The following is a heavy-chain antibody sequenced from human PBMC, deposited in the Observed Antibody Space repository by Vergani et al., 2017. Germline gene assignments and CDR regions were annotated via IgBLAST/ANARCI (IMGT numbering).Heavy chain of an antibody. D-gene: IGHD1-14*01. CDR2: IYYSGST. CDR1: GGSISSYY. CDR3: ARRGEPSDAFDI. Sequence: QVQLQESGPGLVKPSETLSLTCTVSGGSISSYYWSWIRQPPGKGLEWIGYIYYSGSTNYNPSLKSRVTISVDTSKNQFSLKLSSVTAADTAVYYCARRGEPSDAFDIWGQGTMVTVSS. V-gene: IGHV4-59*01. J-gene: IGHJ3*02.